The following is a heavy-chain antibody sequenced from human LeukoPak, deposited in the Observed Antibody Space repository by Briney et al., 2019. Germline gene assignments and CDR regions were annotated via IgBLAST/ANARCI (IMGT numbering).Heavy chain of an antibody. CDR3: AKAVQRQSIIVLMVYAGPIFDY. J-gene: IGHJ4*02. V-gene: IGHV3-23*01. Sequence: PGGSLRLSCAASGFTFSSYAMSWVRQAPGKGLEWVSAISGSGGSTYYADSVKGRFTISRDNSKNTLYLQMNSLRAEDTAVYYCAKAVQRQSIIVLMVYAGPIFDYWGQGTLVTVSS. CDR2: ISGSGGST. D-gene: IGHD2-8*01. CDR1: GFTFSSYA.